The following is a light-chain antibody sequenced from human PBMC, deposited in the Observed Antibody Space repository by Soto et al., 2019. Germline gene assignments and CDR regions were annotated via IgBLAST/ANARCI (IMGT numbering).Light chain of an antibody. CDR2: SNN. Sequence: QSVLTQPTSASGTPGQRVTISCSGSSSNIGSNTVNWYQQLPGTAPKLLIYSNNQRPSGVPDRFSGSKSGTSASLAISGLQSEDEADYYCAAWDDSLNGVVFGGGTHLTVL. V-gene: IGLV1-44*01. CDR3: AAWDDSLNGVV. CDR1: SSNIGSNT. J-gene: IGLJ2*01.